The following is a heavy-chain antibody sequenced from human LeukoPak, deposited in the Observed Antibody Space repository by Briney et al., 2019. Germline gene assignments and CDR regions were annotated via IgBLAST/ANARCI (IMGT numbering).Heavy chain of an antibody. Sequence: NPSETLSLTCTVSGGSISSYYWSWIRQPAGKGLEWIGRIYTSGSTNYNPSLKSRVTMSVDTSKNQFSLKLSSVTAADTAVYYCARQYIVVVPAAIDYWGQGTLVTVSS. D-gene: IGHD2-2*02. J-gene: IGHJ4*02. CDR3: ARQYIVVVPAAIDY. CDR2: IYTSGST. V-gene: IGHV4-4*07. CDR1: GGSISSYY.